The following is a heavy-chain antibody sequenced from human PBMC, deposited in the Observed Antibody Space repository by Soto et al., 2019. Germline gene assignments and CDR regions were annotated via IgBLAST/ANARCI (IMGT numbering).Heavy chain of an antibody. V-gene: IGHV4-59*08. D-gene: IGHD5-18*01. CDR3: ARLGGYSYGRFVGYYYYYYMDV. Sequence: SETLSLTCTVSGGSISSYYWSWIRQPPGKGLEWIGYIYYSGSTNYNPSLKSRVTISVDTSKNQFSLKLSSVTAADTAVYYCARLGGYSYGRFVGYYYYYYMDVWGKGTTVTVSS. CDR2: IYYSGST. CDR1: GGSISSYY. J-gene: IGHJ6*03.